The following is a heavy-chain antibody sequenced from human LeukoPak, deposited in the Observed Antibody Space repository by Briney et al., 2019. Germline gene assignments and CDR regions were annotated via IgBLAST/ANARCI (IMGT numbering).Heavy chain of an antibody. CDR3: ARDLYGDGFAHFDY. V-gene: IGHV1-2*02. CDR1: GYTFTGYY. CDR2: INPNSGGT. D-gene: IGHD5-24*01. Sequence: ASVKVSCKASGYTFTGYYMHWVRQAPGQGLEWMGWINPNSGGTNYAQKFQGRVTMTGDTSISTAYMELSRLRSDDTAVYYCARDLYGDGFAHFDYWGQGTLVTVSS. J-gene: IGHJ4*02.